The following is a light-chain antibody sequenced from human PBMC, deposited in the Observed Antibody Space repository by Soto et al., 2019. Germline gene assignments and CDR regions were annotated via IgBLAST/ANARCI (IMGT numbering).Light chain of an antibody. V-gene: IGLV2-14*01. CDR1: SSDFGGYNY. J-gene: IGLJ1*01. CDR2: DVN. CDR3: SSYTSSNTLYV. Sequence: QSALTQPASVSGSPGQSITISCTGTSSDFGGYNYVSWYQQHPGKAPKLMIYDVNNRPSGVSDRFSGSKSGNTASPTISGLQAEDEADYFCSSYTSSNTLYVLGAGTKVAVL.